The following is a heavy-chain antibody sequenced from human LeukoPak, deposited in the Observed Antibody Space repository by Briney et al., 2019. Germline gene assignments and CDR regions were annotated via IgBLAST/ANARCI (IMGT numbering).Heavy chain of an antibody. D-gene: IGHD3-10*01. V-gene: IGHV4-39*02. CDR3: ARDQGLTYYYGSGSYIVGYFDY. Sequence: SETLSLTCTVSGGSISSSYYWGWIRQPPGKGLEWIGSIYYSGSTYYNPSLKSRVTISVDTSKNQFSLKLSSVTAADTAVYYCARDQGLTYYYGSGSYIVGYFDYWGQGTLVTVSS. CDR2: IYYSGST. CDR1: GGSISSSYY. J-gene: IGHJ4*02.